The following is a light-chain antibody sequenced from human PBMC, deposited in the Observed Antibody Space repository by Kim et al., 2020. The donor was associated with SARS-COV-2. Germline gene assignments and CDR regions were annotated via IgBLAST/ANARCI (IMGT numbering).Light chain of an antibody. CDR2: DAF. CDR3: KQDDNLPLTLT. J-gene: IGKJ4*01. V-gene: IGKV1-33*01. Sequence: VGDRVTMSRQASQEIENYLNWYQEKPGKDPKLLIYDAFKLEIGVAARFSGSGAGKQFKFTISSLEVEDIATYHCKQDDNLPLTLTFGGGTKVDIK. CDR1: QEIENY.